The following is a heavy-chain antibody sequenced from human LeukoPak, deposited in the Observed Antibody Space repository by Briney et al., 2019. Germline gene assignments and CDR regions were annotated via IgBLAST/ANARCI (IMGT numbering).Heavy chain of an antibody. Sequence: PGGSLRLSCAASGFTFSSYGMHWVRQAPGKGLEWVAVISYDGSNKYYADSVKGRFTISRDNSKNTLYLQMNSLRAEDTAVYYCAKGVGGSYWLDYWGQGTLVTVSS. CDR1: GFTFSSYG. J-gene: IGHJ4*02. V-gene: IGHV3-30*18. CDR3: AKGVGGSYWLDY. CDR2: ISYDGSNK. D-gene: IGHD1-26*01.